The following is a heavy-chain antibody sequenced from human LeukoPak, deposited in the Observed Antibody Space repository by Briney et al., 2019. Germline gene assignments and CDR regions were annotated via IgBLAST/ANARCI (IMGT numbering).Heavy chain of an antibody. J-gene: IGHJ5*02. Sequence: ASVKVSCKASGYTFTSYDINWVRQATGQGLEWMGWMNPNSGNTGYAQKFQGRVTMTRNTSISTAYMELSSLRSEDTAVYNCARGISLLNWFDPWGQGTLVTVSS. V-gene: IGHV1-8*01. CDR3: ARGISLLNWFDP. CDR2: MNPNSGNT. CDR1: GYTFTSYD.